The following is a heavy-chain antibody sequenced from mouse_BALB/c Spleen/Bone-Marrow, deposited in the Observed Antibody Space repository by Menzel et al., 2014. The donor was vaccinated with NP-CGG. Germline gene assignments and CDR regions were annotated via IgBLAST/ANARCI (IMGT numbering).Heavy chain of an antibody. D-gene: IGHD2-1*01. CDR3: TRGIYYGNFYAMDY. J-gene: IGHJ4*01. V-gene: IGHV6-6*02. CDR1: GFTFSNYW. Sequence: EVKLMGSGGGLVQPGGSMKLSCVASGFTFSNYWMNWVRQSPEKGLEWVAEIRLKSNNYATHYAESVKGRFTISRDDSKSSVYLQMNNLRAEDTGIYYCTRGIYYGNFYAMDYWGQGTSVTVSS. CDR2: IRLKSNNYAT.